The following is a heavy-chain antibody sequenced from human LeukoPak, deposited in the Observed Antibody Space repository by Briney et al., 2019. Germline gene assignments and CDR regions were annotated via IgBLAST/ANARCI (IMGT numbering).Heavy chain of an antibody. CDR1: GGSISSYY. D-gene: IGHD2-2*01. V-gene: IGHV4-59*01. Sequence: SETLSLTCTVSGGSISSYYWSWIRQPPGKGLEWIGYIYYSGSTNYNPSLKSRVPISVDTSKNQFSLKLSSVTAADTAVYYCARGYCSSTSCYAFGAFDIWGQGTMVTVSS. J-gene: IGHJ3*02. CDR3: ARGYCSSTSCYAFGAFDI. CDR2: IYYSGST.